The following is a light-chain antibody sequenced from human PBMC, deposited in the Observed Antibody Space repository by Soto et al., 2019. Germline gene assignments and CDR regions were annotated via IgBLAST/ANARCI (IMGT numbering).Light chain of an antibody. V-gene: IGKV3-20*01. CDR3: HQYGISP. J-gene: IGKJ4*01. Sequence: EIVMTQSPATLSVSPGERATLSCRASQSVGSNLAWYQQEPGQAPRLLIYGASSRATGIPDRFSGSGSGTEFSLTISRLEPEDFAVYYCHQYGISPFGGGTKVDI. CDR1: QSVGSN. CDR2: GAS.